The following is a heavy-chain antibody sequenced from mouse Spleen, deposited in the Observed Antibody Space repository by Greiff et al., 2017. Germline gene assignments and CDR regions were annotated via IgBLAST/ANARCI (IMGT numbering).Heavy chain of an antibody. CDR2: IHPNSGST. J-gene: IGHJ2*01. CDR3: ARMGGLRAFDY. V-gene: IGHV1-64*01. D-gene: IGHD2-2*01. Sequence: VQLQQPGAELVKPGASVKLSCKASGYTFTSYWMHWVKQRPGQGLEWIGMIHPNSGSTNYNEKFKSKATLTVDKSSSTAYMQLSSLTSEDSAVYYCARMGGLRAFDYWGQGTTLTVSS. CDR1: GYTFTSYW.